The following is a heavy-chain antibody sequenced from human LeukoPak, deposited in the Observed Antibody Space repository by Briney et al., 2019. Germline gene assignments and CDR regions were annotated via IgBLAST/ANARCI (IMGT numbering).Heavy chain of an antibody. V-gene: IGHV3-21*01. D-gene: IGHD6-13*01. CDR1: GFTFSSYS. CDR3: ARDGVGQQLAYYHYYYMDV. Sequence: PGGSLRLSCAASGFTFSSYSMNWVRQAPGKGLEWVSSISSSSSYIYYADSVKGRFTISRDNAKNSLYLQMNSLRAEDTAVYYCARDGVGQQLAYYHYYYMDVWGKGTTVTVSS. J-gene: IGHJ6*03. CDR2: ISSSSSYI.